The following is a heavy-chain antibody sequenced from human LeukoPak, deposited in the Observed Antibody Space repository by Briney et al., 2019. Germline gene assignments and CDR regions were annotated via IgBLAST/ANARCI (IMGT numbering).Heavy chain of an antibody. CDR1: GFTFSSYA. J-gene: IGHJ4*02. D-gene: IGHD2-2*01. CDR3: ARDWCSSTSCYHFFDY. V-gene: IGHV3-30-3*01. CDR2: ISYDGSNK. Sequence: GGSLRLSCAASGFTFSSYAMHWVRRAPGKGLKWVAVISYDGSNKYYADSVKGRFTISRDNSKNTLYLQMNSLRAEDTAVYYCARDWCSSTSCYHFFDYWGQGTLVTGSS.